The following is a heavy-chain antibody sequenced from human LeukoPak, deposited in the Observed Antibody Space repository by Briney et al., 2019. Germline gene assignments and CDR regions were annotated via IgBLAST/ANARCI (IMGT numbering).Heavy chain of an antibody. Sequence: SETLSLTCAVYGGSFSGYYWSWIRQPPGKGLEWIGEINHSGSTYYNPSLKSRVTISVDTSKNQFSLKLSSVTAADTAVYYCASRHYVWGSYRYYPYWGQGTLVTVSS. J-gene: IGHJ4*02. D-gene: IGHD3-16*02. V-gene: IGHV4-34*01. CDR2: INHSGST. CDR1: GGSFSGYY. CDR3: ASRHYVWGSYRYYPY.